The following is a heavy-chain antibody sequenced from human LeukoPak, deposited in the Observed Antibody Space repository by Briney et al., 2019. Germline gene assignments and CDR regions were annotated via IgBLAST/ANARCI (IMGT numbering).Heavy chain of an antibody. J-gene: IGHJ6*03. Sequence: GGSLRLSCAAPGFTFSSYAMSWVRQAPGKGLEWVSAISGSGGSTYYADSVKGRFTISRDNSKNTLYLQMNSLRAEDTAVYYCAKDPLGNYYYYMDVWGKGTTVTVSS. CDR3: AKDPLGNYYYYMDV. CDR2: ISGSGGST. V-gene: IGHV3-23*01. CDR1: GFTFSSYA.